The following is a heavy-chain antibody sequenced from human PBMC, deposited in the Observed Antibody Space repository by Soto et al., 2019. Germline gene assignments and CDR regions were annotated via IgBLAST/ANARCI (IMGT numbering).Heavy chain of an antibody. CDR2: VHYSGNT. V-gene: IGHV4-30-4*01. J-gene: IGHJ4*02. CDR1: GGSIRSGDYY. D-gene: IGHD6-13*01. CDR3: AREIMAADHFDY. Sequence: PSETLSLTCTVSGGSIRSGDYYWSWIRQTPERGLEWCGYVHYSGNTFYNPSLKSRATISLDTSRNQFSLNLSSVTAADSAVYNCAREIMAADHFDYWGQGALVTVSS.